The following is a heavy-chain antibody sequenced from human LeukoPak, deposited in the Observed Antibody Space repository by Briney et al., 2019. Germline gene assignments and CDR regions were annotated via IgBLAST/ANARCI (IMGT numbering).Heavy chain of an antibody. Sequence: SETLSLTCTASGYSISSGYYWSWIRQPPGKGLEWIGEINHSGSTNYNPSLKSRVTISVDTSKNQFSLKLSSVTAADTAVYYCARVSSEGFRFDYWGQGTLVTVSS. V-gene: IGHV4-38-2*02. CDR1: GYSISSGYY. D-gene: IGHD1-14*01. CDR3: ARVSSEGFRFDY. J-gene: IGHJ4*02. CDR2: INHSGST.